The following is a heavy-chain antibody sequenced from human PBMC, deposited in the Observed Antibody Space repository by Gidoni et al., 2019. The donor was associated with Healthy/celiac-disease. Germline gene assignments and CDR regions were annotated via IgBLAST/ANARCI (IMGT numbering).Heavy chain of an antibody. CDR1: GFTFSSYS. D-gene: IGHD4-17*01. J-gene: IGHJ6*02. V-gene: IGHV3-21*01. Sequence: EVQLVESGGGLVKPGGSLRLSCAASGFTFSSYSMTWVRQAPGKGLEWVSSISSSSSYIYYADSVKGRFTISRDNAKNSLYLQMNSLRAEDTAVYYCARDGMGHGDYAFHSIYGMDVWGQGTTVTVSS. CDR2: ISSSSSYI. CDR3: ARDGMGHGDYAFHSIYGMDV.